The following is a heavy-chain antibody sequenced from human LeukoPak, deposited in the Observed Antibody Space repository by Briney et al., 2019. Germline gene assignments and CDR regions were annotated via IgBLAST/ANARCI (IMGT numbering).Heavy chain of an antibody. CDR3: AKDHPQSFDS. Sequence: GGSLRLSCEASGFTFTTYGMHWVRQVPGKGLEWVAFIRYDGSDKYYVDSVKGRFTISRDNARSTLYLQMNSLRAEDTAVYYCAKDHPQSFDSWGQETLVTVSS. CDR1: GFTFTTYG. V-gene: IGHV3-30*02. J-gene: IGHJ4*02. CDR2: IRYDGSDK.